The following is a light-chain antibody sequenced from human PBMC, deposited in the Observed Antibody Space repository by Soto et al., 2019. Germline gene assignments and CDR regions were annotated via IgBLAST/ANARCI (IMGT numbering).Light chain of an antibody. V-gene: IGKV2-30*01. CDR3: MQALQTPLSIT. CDR1: QSLVYSDGNTY. J-gene: IGKJ5*01. CDR2: KVS. Sequence: DVVMTQSPLSLPVTLGQPASISCRSSQSLVYSDGNTYLNWFQQRPGQSPRRLIYKVSNRDSGVPDRFSGSGSGTDFTLKISRVEAEDVGVYYCMQALQTPLSITFGQGTRLEI.